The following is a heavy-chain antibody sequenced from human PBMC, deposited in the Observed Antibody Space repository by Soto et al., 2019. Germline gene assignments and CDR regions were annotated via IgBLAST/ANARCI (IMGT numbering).Heavy chain of an antibody. D-gene: IGHD5-12*01. V-gene: IGHV2-5*02. Sequence: QITLKESGPTLVKPTQTLTLTCTFSGFSLSTSGVGVGWIRQPPGKALEWLALIYWDDDKRYSPSLKSRLTITKDTSKNQVVLTMTSMHTVDTATYYCANTGAANLRSRVATMGQYYFDYWGQGTLVTVSS. J-gene: IGHJ4*02. CDR2: IYWDDDK. CDR3: ANTGAANLRSRVATMGQYYFDY. CDR1: GFSLSTSGVG.